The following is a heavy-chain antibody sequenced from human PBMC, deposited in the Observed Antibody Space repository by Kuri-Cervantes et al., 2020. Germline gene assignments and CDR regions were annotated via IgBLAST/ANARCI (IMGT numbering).Heavy chain of an antibody. D-gene: IGHD5-18*01. V-gene: IGHV1-46*01. CDR2: INPSGGST. J-gene: IGHJ4*02. CDR3: ARARIQLRASDY. Sequence: ASVKVSCKASGYTFSDYYVHWVRQAPGQGLEWMGIINPSGGSTSYAQKFQGRVTMTRDTSTSTVYMELSSLRSEDTAVYYCARARIQLRASDYWGQGTLVTVSS. CDR1: GYTFSDYY.